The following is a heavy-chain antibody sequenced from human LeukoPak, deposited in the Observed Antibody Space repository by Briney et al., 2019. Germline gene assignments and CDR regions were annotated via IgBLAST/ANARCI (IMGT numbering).Heavy chain of an antibody. CDR2: INGISGET. CDR3: AKGGAQQAVYYFDY. D-gene: IGHD6-19*01. Sequence: GGSLRLSCAASGFTFSIYAMTWVRQAPGKGLEWVSGINGISGETYYADSVKGRFTISRDNSRNTLFLQMSSLRPDDAAVYYCAKGGAQQAVYYFDYWGQGTLVTVSS. CDR1: GFTFSIYA. V-gene: IGHV3-23*01. J-gene: IGHJ4*02.